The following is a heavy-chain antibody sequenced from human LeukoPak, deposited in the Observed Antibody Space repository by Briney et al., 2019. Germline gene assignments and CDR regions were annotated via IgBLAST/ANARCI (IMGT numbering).Heavy chain of an antibody. CDR1: GYTFTSYY. CDR2: INPSGGST. J-gene: IGHJ4*02. D-gene: IGHD6-19*01. Sequence: ASVKVSCKASGYTFTSYYMHWVREAPGQGLEWMGIINPSGGSTSYAQKFQGRVTMTRDTSTSTAYMELSSLRSEDTAVYYCARARSGGGYMGGYGGQETLVTVSS. V-gene: IGHV1-46*01. CDR3: ARARSGGGYMGGY.